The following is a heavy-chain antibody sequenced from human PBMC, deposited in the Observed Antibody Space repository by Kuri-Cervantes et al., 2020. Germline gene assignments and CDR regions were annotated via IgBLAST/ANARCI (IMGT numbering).Heavy chain of an antibody. Sequence: GSLRLSCTVSGYSISSGYYWGWIRKPPGKGLEWIGEINHSGGTNYNPSLKSRVTISVDTSKNQFSLKLSSVTAEDTAVYYCARLQFPQLSMGNWFDSWGQGALVTVSS. D-gene: IGHD3-16*02. J-gene: IGHJ5*01. CDR3: ARLQFPQLSMGNWFDS. CDR1: GYSISSGYY. CDR2: INHSGGT. V-gene: IGHV4-38-2*02.